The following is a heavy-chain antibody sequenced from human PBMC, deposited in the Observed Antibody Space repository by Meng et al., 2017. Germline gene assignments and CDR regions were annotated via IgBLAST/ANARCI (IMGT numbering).Heavy chain of an antibody. CDR1: GGSVSSGSYY. D-gene: IGHD3-22*01. CDR2: IYYSGST. V-gene: IGHV4-61*01. Sequence: SETLSLTCTVSGGSVSSGSYYWSWIRQPPGKGLEWIGYIYYSGSTNYNPSLKSRVTISVDTSKNQFSLKLSSVTAADTAVYYCARDRELPPGLTYYYDSSGYIKGPYYGMDVWGQGTTVTVSS. J-gene: IGHJ6*02. CDR3: ARDRELPPGLTYYYDSSGYIKGPYYGMDV.